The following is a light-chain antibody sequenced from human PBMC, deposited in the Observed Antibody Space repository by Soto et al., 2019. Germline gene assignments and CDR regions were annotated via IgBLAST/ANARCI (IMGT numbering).Light chain of an antibody. Sequence: DIQMTQSPSTLSASVGARVTITCRASQSISSWLAWYQQKPVKAPKLLIYKASTLKSGVPSRFSGSGSGTEFTLTISSLQSEDFAVYYCQQYHNWPAFGQGTKVDIK. CDR3: QQYHNWPA. CDR1: QSISSW. J-gene: IGKJ1*01. CDR2: KAS. V-gene: IGKV1-5*03.